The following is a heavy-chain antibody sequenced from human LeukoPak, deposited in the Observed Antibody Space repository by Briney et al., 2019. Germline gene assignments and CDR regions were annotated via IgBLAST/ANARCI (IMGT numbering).Heavy chain of an antibody. J-gene: IGHJ4*02. CDR1: GGTFSSYA. CDR2: IIPIFGTA. D-gene: IGHD6-19*01. V-gene: IGHV1-69*05. Sequence: ASVKVSCKASGGTFSSYAISWVRQAPGQGLEWMGGIIPIFGTANYAQKFQGRVTITTDESTSTAYMELSSLRSEDTAVYYCARDRTGMRSGVAVAGTGLGYYFDYWDQGTLVTVSS. CDR3: ARDRTGMRSGVAVAGTGLGYYFDY.